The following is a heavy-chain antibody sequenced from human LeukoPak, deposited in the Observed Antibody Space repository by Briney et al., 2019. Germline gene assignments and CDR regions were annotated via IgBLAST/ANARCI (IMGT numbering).Heavy chain of an antibody. V-gene: IGHV4-59*01. CDR1: GVSISSYY. Sequence: SETLSLTCTVSGVSISSYYWSWIRQPPGKGLEWIGYIYYSGSTNYTPSLKSRVTISVDTSKNQFSLKLNSVTAADTAVYYCARSGRGSSAGFDYWGQGTLVTVSS. CDR2: IYYSGST. CDR3: ARSGRGSSAGFDY. J-gene: IGHJ4*02. D-gene: IGHD3-10*01.